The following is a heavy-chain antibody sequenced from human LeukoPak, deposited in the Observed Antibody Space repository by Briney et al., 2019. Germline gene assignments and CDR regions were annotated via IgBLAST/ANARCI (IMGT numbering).Heavy chain of an antibody. CDR3: ARDRWLYSGSYDY. CDR1: GGFISSNSYY. V-gene: IGHV4-39*07. J-gene: IGHJ4*02. CDR2: IYYSGST. Sequence: PSETLSLTCTVSGGFISSNSYYWGWIRQPPGKGLEWIGSIYYSGSTYYNPSLKSRVTISVDTSKNQFSLKLTSVTAADTAVYYCARDRWLYSGSYDYWGQGTLVTVSS. D-gene: IGHD1-26*01.